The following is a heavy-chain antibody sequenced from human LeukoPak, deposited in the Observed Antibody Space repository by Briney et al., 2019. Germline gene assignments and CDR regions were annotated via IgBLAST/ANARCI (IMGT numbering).Heavy chain of an antibody. CDR3: ARGSIAAAGRYYFDY. Sequence: SETLSLTCTVSGGSISSGSYYWSWLRQPAGKGLEWIGRIYTSGSTNYNPSPKSRVTISVDTSKNQFSLKLSSVTAADTAVYYCARGSIAAAGRYYFDYWGQATLVTVSS. CDR2: IYTSGST. CDR1: GGSISSGSYY. J-gene: IGHJ4*02. V-gene: IGHV4-61*02. D-gene: IGHD6-13*01.